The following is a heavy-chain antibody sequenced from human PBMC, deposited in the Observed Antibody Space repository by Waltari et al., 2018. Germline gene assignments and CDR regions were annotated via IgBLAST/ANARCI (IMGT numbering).Heavy chain of an antibody. V-gene: IGHV4-61*02. CDR2: IYTSGST. D-gene: IGHD3-22*01. CDR3: ARAEDSSGFYYYYYYMDV. Sequence: QVQLQESGPGLVKPSQTLSLTCTVSGGSISSGSYYWSWIRQPAGKGLEWIGRIYTSGSTNYNPSLKSRVTISVDTSKNHFSLKLSSVTAADTAVYYCARAEDSSGFYYYYYYMDVWGKGTTVTVSS. J-gene: IGHJ6*03. CDR1: GGSISSGSYY.